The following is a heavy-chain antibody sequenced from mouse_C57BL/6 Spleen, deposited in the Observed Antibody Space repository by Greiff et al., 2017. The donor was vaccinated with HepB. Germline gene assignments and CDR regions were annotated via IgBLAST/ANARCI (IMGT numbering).Heavy chain of an antibody. V-gene: IGHV1-15*01. Sequence: VQLVESGAELVRPGASVTLSCKASGYTFTDYEMHWVKQTPVHGLEWIGAIDPETGGTAYNQKFKGKAILTADKSSSTAYMELRSLTSEDSAVYYCTTTVVASYYYAMDYWGQGTSVTVSS. CDR3: TTTVVASYYYAMDY. CDR2: IDPETGGT. D-gene: IGHD1-1*01. J-gene: IGHJ4*01. CDR1: GYTFTDYE.